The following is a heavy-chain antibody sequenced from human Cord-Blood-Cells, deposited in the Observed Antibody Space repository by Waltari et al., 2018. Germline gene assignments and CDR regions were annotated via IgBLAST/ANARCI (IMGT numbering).Heavy chain of an antibody. V-gene: IGHV3-48*02. Sequence: EVQLVESGGGLVQPGGSLRLSCAASGFTFSSYSMNWVRQAPGKGLEWVSYISSSSSTIYYADSVKGRFTIYRDNAKNSLYLQMNSLRDEDTAVYYCASPGIAAAGPYFDYWGQGTLVTVSS. CDR2: ISSSSSTI. J-gene: IGHJ4*02. D-gene: IGHD6-13*01. CDR1: GFTFSSYS. CDR3: ASPGIAAAGPYFDY.